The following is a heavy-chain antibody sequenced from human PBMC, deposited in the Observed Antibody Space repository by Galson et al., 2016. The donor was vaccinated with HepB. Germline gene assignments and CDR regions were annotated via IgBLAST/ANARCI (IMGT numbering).Heavy chain of an antibody. CDR3: ARDIDYVVDY. D-gene: IGHD4-17*01. CDR2: INCYSGNT. Sequence: SLKVSCKASGYTFTSFGIRWVRQAPGQGLEWMGWINCYSGNTRYAHELQGRVTVTTDTSTSTAYMELRSLRSDDTAVYYCARDIDYVVDYWGQGTLVTVSS. V-gene: IGHV1-18*01. J-gene: IGHJ4*02. CDR1: GYTFTSFG.